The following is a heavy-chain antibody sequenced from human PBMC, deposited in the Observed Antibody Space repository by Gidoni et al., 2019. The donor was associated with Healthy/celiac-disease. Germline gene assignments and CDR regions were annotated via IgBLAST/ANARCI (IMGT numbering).Heavy chain of an antibody. J-gene: IGHJ3*02. Sequence: QVQLVESGGGLVKPGGSLRLSCAASGFTFSDYYMSWIRQAPGKGLEWVSYISSSSSYTNYADSVKGRFTISRDNAKNSLYLQMNSLRAEDTAVYYCARDLSYFNQPTSRGAFDIWGQGTMVTVSS. CDR3: ARDLSYFNQPTSRGAFDI. CDR2: ISSSSSYT. CDR1: GFTFSDYY. D-gene: IGHD1-26*01. V-gene: IGHV3-11*06.